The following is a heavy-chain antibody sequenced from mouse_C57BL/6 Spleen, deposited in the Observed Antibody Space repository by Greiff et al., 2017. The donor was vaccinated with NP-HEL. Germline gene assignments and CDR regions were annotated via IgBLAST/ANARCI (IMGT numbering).Heavy chain of an antibody. V-gene: IGHV1-55*01. Sequence: VQLQQPGAELVKPGASVKMSCKASGYTFTSYWITWVKQRPGQGLEWIGDIYPGSGSTNYNEKFKSKATLTVDTSSSTAYMQLSSLTSEDSAVYYGARSDYYGSRGYFDYWGQGTTLTVSS. D-gene: IGHD1-1*01. CDR3: ARSDYYGSRGYFDY. J-gene: IGHJ2*01. CDR2: IYPGSGST. CDR1: GYTFTSYW.